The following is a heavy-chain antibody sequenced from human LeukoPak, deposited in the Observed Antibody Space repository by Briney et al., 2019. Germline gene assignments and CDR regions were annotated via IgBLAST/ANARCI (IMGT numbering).Heavy chain of an antibody. CDR1: GGSFSGYY. V-gene: IGHV4-4*07. J-gene: IGHJ5*02. D-gene: IGHD6-13*01. CDR3: AREDLYSSSWHNWFDP. CDR2: IYTSGST. Sequence: PSETLSLTCAVYGGSFSGYYWSWIRQPAGKGLEWIGRIYTSGSTNYNPSLKSRVTISVDTSKNQFSLKLSSVTAADTAVYYCAREDLYSSSWHNWFDPWGQGTLVTVSS.